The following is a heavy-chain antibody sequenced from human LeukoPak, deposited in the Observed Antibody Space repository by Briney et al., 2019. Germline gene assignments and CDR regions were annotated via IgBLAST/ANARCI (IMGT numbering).Heavy chain of an antibody. J-gene: IGHJ4*02. V-gene: IGHV3-21*01. CDR1: GFTFSSYS. Sequence: PGGSLRLSCAASGFTFSSYSMNWVRQAPGKGLEWVSSISSSSSYIYYADSVKGRFTISRDNAKNSPYLQMNSLRAEDMAVYYCARDLFDSLDYWGQGTLVTASS. D-gene: IGHD3-22*01. CDR3: ARDLFDSLDY. CDR2: ISSSSSYI.